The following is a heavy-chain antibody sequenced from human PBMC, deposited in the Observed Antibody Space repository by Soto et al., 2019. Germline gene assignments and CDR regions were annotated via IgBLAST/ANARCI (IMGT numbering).Heavy chain of an antibody. CDR3: ARLSLQSQMDGEFRGVVIGEGPTGHLDR. V-gene: IGHV4-31*03. CDR2: IYSSGST. D-gene: IGHD3-3*01. CDR1: GGSINSDAYH. J-gene: IGHJ4*02. Sequence: QVQLQESGPGLVKPSQTLSLSCTVSGGSINSDAYHWSWVRQHPGKGLEWIGYIYSSGSTYYNPSLRSRVTMSVDTSKNQFSLKLNSVTVADTAVYYCARLSLQSQMDGEFRGVVIGEGPTGHLDRWGQGTLVTVSS.